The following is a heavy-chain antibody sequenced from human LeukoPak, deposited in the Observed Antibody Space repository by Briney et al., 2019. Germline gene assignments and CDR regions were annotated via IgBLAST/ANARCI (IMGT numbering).Heavy chain of an antibody. CDR1: GFTFSSYW. CDR2: IKQDGSDK. J-gene: IGHJ4*02. Sequence: GGSLRLSCAVSGFTFSSYWMSWVRQAPGKGLGWVANIKQDGSDKYYVDSVKGRFTISRDNGKNSLSLQMNSLRAEDTAVYYCARGYYDSGGHGHYYFDYWGQGTLVTVSS. CDR3: ARGYYDSGGHGHYYFDY. D-gene: IGHD3-22*01. V-gene: IGHV3-7*01.